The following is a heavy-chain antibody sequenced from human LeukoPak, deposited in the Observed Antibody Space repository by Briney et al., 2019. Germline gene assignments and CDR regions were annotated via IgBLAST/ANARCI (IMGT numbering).Heavy chain of an antibody. V-gene: IGHV3-9*01. CDR1: GFTFSSYW. Sequence: GGSLRLSCAASGFTFSSYWMSWVRQAPGKGLEWVSGISWNSGSIGYADSVKGRFTISRDNAKNSLYLQMNSLRAEDTALYYCAKGFSYGDYYFDYWGQGTLVTVSS. CDR2: ISWNSGSI. D-gene: IGHD4-17*01. J-gene: IGHJ4*02. CDR3: AKGFSYGDYYFDY.